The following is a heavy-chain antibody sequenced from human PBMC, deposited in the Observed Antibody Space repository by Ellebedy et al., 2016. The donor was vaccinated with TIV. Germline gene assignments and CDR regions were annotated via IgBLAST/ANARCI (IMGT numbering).Heavy chain of an antibody. CDR1: GGSISSDNW. Sequence: SETLSLTCAVPGGSISSDNWWSWVRPPPGKGLEWLGEIFHGGTTNYKSSLKGRVTISLDESKNQLPLKVTSVTAADTAVYFCAREVGATTLDLWGQGTLVTVSA. CDR3: AREVGATTLDL. V-gene: IGHV4-4*02. J-gene: IGHJ5*02. CDR2: IFHGGTT. D-gene: IGHD1-26*01.